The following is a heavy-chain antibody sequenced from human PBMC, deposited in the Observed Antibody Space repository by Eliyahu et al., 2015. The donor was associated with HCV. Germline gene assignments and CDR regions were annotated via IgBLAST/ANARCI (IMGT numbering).Heavy chain of an antibody. V-gene: IGHV3-23*01. CDR2: IRGSGDST. J-gene: IGHJ4*02. Sequence: EVQLLESGGGLVQPGGSLRLSCAASGFTFSSYAMTWVRQSPGKGLDWVSTIRGSGDSTYYADSVKGRFTISRDNSKDTLYLQMNSLRADDTAVYFCAKGNYGDYVKGFDYWGQGTLVTVSS. D-gene: IGHD4-17*01. CDR3: AKGNYGDYVKGFDY. CDR1: GFTFSSYA.